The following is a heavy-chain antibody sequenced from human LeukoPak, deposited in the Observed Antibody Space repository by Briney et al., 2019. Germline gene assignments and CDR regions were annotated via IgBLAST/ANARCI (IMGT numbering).Heavy chain of an antibody. D-gene: IGHD3-22*01. Sequence: GASAKVSCKASGYTFTSYAMHWVRQAPGQRLEWMGWINAGNGNTKYSQKFQGRVTITRDTSASTAYMELNSLRAEDTAVYYCAKDLPYDSSGYYPLDYWGQGTLVTVSS. V-gene: IGHV1-3*01. CDR1: GYTFTSYA. J-gene: IGHJ4*02. CDR3: AKDLPYDSSGYYPLDY. CDR2: INAGNGNT.